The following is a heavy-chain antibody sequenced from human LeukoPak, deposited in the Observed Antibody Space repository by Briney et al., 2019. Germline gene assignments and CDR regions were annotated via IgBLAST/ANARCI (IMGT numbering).Heavy chain of an antibody. V-gene: IGHV4-4*07. D-gene: IGHD3-10*01. CDR1: GGSISSYY. Sequence: SETLSLTCTVSGGSISSYYWTWIRQPAGKGLEWIGRFYSTGSTNYNPSLKSRVTMSVDTSKNQFSLKLTSVSAADTAMYFCAKTGSLMGRFFDYWGQGIQVIVSS. CDR2: FYSTGST. CDR3: AKTGSLMGRFFDY. J-gene: IGHJ4*02.